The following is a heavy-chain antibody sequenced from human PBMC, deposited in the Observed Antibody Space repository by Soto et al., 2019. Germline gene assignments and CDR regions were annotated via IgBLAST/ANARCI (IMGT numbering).Heavy chain of an antibody. Sequence: SETLSLTCTVSGGSISSYYWSWIRQPPGKGLEWIGYIYYSGSTNYNPSLKSRVTISVDTSKNQFSLKLSSVTAADTAVYYCAGSYGDYDWANLFDPCGQGTLVTVSS. V-gene: IGHV4-59*01. J-gene: IGHJ5*02. CDR2: IYYSGST. CDR1: GGSISSYY. CDR3: AGSYGDYDWANLFDP. D-gene: IGHD4-17*01.